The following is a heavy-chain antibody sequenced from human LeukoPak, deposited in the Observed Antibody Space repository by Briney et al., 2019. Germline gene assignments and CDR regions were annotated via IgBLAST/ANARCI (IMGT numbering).Heavy chain of an antibody. CDR1: GFTVSNNY. D-gene: IGHD4/OR15-4a*01. Sequence: GGSLRLSCAASGFTVSNNYMNWVRQAPGKGLEWVSLIYSGGDTHYADSVKSRFTIARDSSKNTLYLQMNSLRAEDTAVYYCARDPPAVRTNTYAWGQGTLVTVSS. CDR3: ARDPPAVRTNTYA. V-gene: IGHV3-66*01. J-gene: IGHJ5*02. CDR2: IYSGGDT.